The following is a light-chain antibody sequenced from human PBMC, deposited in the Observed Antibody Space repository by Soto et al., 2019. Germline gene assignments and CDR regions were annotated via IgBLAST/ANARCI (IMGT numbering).Light chain of an antibody. J-gene: IGKJ3*01. CDR1: QSVSSN. V-gene: IGKV3-15*01. Sequence: EIVMTQSPATLSVSPGERATLSCRASQSVSSNLAWYQQKPGQAPRLLIYGASTRATGIPARFSGSGSGTEFTRTNSSLQSEDLAVYYCQQYNNSPFTFGPATKVDIK. CDR2: GAS. CDR3: QQYNNSPFT.